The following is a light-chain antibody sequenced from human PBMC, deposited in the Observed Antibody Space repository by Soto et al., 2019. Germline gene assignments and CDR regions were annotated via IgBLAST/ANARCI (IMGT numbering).Light chain of an antibody. Sequence: EIVLTQSTATLSLSPGESATLSFRASQTIITYLAWYQQKPGQAPRLLIYNASNRASGIPARFSGSGPGTDFTLTISNLEPEDFAVYYCQQRNNWPWTFGQGTKVDIK. V-gene: IGKV3-11*01. CDR3: QQRNNWPWT. CDR2: NAS. J-gene: IGKJ1*01. CDR1: QTIITY.